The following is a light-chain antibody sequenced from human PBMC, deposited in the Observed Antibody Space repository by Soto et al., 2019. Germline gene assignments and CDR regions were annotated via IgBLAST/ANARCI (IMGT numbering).Light chain of an antibody. CDR1: SSHVGGYNY. V-gene: IGLV2-8*01. J-gene: IGLJ1*01. CDR2: EVN. CDR3: SSYAGSSNV. Sequence: QSALTQSPSASGSPGQSVAISCTGTSSHVGGYNYVSWYQQHPGKAPKLMIYEVNKRPSGVPDRFSGSKSGNTASLTVSGLQAEDEADYYCSSYAGSSNVFGTGTKLTVL.